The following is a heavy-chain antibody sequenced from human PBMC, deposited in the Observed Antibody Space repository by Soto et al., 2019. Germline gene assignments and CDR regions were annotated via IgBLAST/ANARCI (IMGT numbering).Heavy chain of an antibody. V-gene: IGHV4-59*01. CDR3: ARGDPLLWFGEKVYYGMDV. J-gene: IGHJ6*02. CDR1: GGSISSYY. CDR2: IYDSGST. Sequence: QVQLQESGPGLVKPSETLSLTCTVSGGSISSYYWSWIRQPPGKGLEWIGYIYDSGSTNYNPSRKSRVTLSVDTSKNQFSLKLSSVTAADTAVYYCARGDPLLWFGEKVYYGMDVWGQGTTVTVSS. D-gene: IGHD3-10*01.